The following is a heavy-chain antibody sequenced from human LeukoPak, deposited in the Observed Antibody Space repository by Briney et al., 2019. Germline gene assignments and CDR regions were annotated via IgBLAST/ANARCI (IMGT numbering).Heavy chain of an antibody. CDR2: IKSKTDGGTT. CDR1: GFTFSNAW. Sequence: GGSLRLSCAASGFTFSNAWMNWVRQAPGKGLEWVGRIKSKTDGGTTDYAAPVKGRFTISRDDSKNTLYLQMNSLKTEDTAVYYCSTTYYFDSSGRLWDYWGQGTLVTVSS. D-gene: IGHD3-22*01. CDR3: STTYYFDSSGRLWDY. V-gene: IGHV3-15*01. J-gene: IGHJ4*02.